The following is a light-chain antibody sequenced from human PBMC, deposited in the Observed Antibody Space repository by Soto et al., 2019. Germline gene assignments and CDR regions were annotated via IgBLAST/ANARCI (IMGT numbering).Light chain of an antibody. CDR3: QQYHNWPRT. J-gene: IGKJ1*01. CDR1: QSVSSD. CDR2: AAS. V-gene: IGKV3-15*01. Sequence: EIVMTQSPATLSVSPRERATLSCRASQSVSSDLAWYQQKPGQTPSLLIYAASTRATGIPARLSGSGSGTEFTLTISSLQSEDFVVYYCQQYHNWPRTFGQGNKVEI.